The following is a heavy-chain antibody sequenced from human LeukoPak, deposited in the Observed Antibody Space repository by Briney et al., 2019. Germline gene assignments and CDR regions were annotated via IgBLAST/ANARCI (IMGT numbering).Heavy chain of an antibody. J-gene: IGHJ4*02. D-gene: IGHD1-26*01. V-gene: IGHV4-39*07. Sequence: SETLSLTCTVSGGSISSSSYYWGWIRQPPGKGLEWIGSIYYSGSTYYNPSLKSRVTISVDTSKNQFSLKLSSVTAADTAVYYCARADHSSFVDYWGQGTLVTVSS. CDR2: IYYSGST. CDR1: GGSISSSSYY. CDR3: ARADHSSFVDY.